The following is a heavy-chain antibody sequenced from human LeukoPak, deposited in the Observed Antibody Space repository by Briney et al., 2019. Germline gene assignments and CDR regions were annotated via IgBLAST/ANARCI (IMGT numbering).Heavy chain of an antibody. V-gene: IGHV3-30*03. CDR2: ISNDGSNE. Sequence: GRSLRLSCAASGFTFSSYGMHWVRQAPGKGPEWVAVISNDGSNEYYADSVKGRFTISRDNSKNTLYLQMNSLRAEDTAVYYCARDPVLRIAVAGSYFDYWGQGTLVTVSS. CDR3: ARDPVLRIAVAGSYFDY. CDR1: GFTFSSYG. D-gene: IGHD6-19*01. J-gene: IGHJ4*02.